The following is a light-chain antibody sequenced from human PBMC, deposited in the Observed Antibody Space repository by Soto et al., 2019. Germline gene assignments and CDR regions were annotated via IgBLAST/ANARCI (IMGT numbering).Light chain of an antibody. Sequence: EIVMTQSPATLSLSPGERATLSCRASQSVSSNLAWYQQKPGQAPRRLIYGASTRATGITARFSGSGSGTEFTLTISSLKSEDFAVYYCQQYNNWPPVTFGGGTKVEIK. CDR3: QQYNNWPPVT. J-gene: IGKJ4*01. V-gene: IGKV3-15*01. CDR2: GAS. CDR1: QSVSSN.